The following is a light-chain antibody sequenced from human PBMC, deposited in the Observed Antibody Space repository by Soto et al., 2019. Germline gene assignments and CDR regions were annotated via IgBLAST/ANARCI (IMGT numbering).Light chain of an antibody. CDR1: QGLIYSYGNTY. CDR3: MQNTPSPRT. J-gene: IGKJ1*01. V-gene: IGKV2-30*01. Sequence: DVVLTQSPLSLPVTLGQPASISCRSSQGLIYSYGNTYLNWFQQRPVQSPRGLIYYVSNSDSGVTDRFSGSASGTDFPLKISRVEAEDSGIDYCMQNTPSPRTFGQGTKVEIK. CDR2: YVS.